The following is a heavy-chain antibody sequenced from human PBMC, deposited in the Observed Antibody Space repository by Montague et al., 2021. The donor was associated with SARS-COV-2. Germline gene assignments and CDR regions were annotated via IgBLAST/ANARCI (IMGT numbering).Heavy chain of an antibody. CDR3: ARGALFHDSSGYYSDAFDI. J-gene: IGHJ3*02. CDR2: IYTSGST. D-gene: IGHD3-22*01. CDR1: GGSISSYY. Sequence: SETLSLTCTVSGGSISSYYWTWIRQSAGKGLEWIGRIYTSGSTNYDPSLKSRVTMSVDTSKNQFSLKLSSVTAADTAVYYCARGALFHDSSGYYSDAFDIWGQGTMVTVSS. V-gene: IGHV4-4*07.